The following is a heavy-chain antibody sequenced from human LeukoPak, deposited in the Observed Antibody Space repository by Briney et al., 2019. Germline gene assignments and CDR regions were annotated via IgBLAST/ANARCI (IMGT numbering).Heavy chain of an antibody. CDR3: ARVGKPGLVAAGNQVVTDY. J-gene: IGHJ4*02. CDR1: GYTLTSYG. V-gene: IGHV1-18*01. CDR2: INAYNGNT. D-gene: IGHD6-13*01. Sequence: ASVKVSCKASGYTLTSYGISWVRQAPGQGLEWMGWINAYNGNTKYAQRVQGRVTMTTDTSTSTAYMELRSLRSDDTAVYHCARVGKPGLVAAGNQVVTDYWGQGTLDTVSS.